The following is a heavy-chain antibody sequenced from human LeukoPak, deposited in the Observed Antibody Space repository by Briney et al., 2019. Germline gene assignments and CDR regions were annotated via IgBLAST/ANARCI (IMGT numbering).Heavy chain of an antibody. CDR3: ARGTMTTVTYYFDY. J-gene: IGHJ4*02. CDR1: GGSISTYY. Sequence: SETLSLTCAVSGGSISTYYWSWIRQPPGKGLEWIGYVYNSGSTNYNPSLKSRVTISVDTSKNQFSLKLSSVTAADTAVYYCARGTMTTVTYYFDYWGQGTLVTVSS. V-gene: IGHV4-59*12. D-gene: IGHD4-17*01. CDR2: VYNSGST.